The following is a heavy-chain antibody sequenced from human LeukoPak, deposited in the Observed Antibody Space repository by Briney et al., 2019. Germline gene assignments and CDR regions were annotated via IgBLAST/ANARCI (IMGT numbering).Heavy chain of an antibody. CDR2: IYHSGST. V-gene: IGHV4-39*07. CDR1: GGSISSSSYY. D-gene: IGHD2-15*01. J-gene: IGHJ5*02. Sequence: SETLSLTCTVSGGSISSSSYYWGWIRQPPGKGLEWIGSIYHSGSTYYNPSLKSRVTISVDTSKNQFSLKLSSVTAADTAMYYCARGHGGPPNWFDPWGQGTVVTVSS. CDR3: ARGHGGPPNWFDP.